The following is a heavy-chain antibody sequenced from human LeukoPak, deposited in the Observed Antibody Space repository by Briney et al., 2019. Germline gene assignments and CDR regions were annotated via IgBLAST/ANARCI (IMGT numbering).Heavy chain of an antibody. V-gene: IGHV5-51*01. J-gene: IGHJ4*02. D-gene: IGHD3-22*01. CDR1: GYSFTSYW. CDR2: IYPGESDT. CDR3: ARHYFDSSGYYFPIDY. Sequence: GGSLKISCKGSGYSFTSYWIGWVRQIPGKGLEGMLIIYPGESDTRFSPSFQGQVTLSDDKPISTAFLKWSSVQASDTAMYYCARHYFDSSGYYFPIDYWGQGTLVTVSS.